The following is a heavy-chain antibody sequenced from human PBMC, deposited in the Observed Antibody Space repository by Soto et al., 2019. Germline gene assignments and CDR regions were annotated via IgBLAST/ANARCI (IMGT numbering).Heavy chain of an antibody. Sequence: SETLSLTXSVSGAALNSGNYYWSWIRQVPGKGLEWIGHIYVTRAVDYNPSLRDRITISQDTSERQFSLNLRLVTAADTAVYYCARLRIATNNYKWFDPWGQGTLVTVSS. V-gene: IGHV4-31*02. CDR3: ARLRIATNNYKWFDP. J-gene: IGHJ5*02. D-gene: IGHD2-21*01. CDR2: IYVTRAV. CDR1: GAALNSGNYY.